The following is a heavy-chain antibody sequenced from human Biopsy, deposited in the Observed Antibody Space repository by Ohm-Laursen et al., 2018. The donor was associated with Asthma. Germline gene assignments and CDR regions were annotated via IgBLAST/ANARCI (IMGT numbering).Heavy chain of an antibody. Sequence: SLRLSCAASGFTFSSYGMDWVRQAPGKGLEWVALMSYDGSIKDYEDPVKGRFTISRDNSKNTLYLQMNSLRTEDTAVYYCAKRRGYSGHDNDYWGQGTLVIVSS. V-gene: IGHV3-30*18. CDR3: AKRRGYSGHDNDY. D-gene: IGHD5-12*01. J-gene: IGHJ4*02. CDR2: MSYDGSIK. CDR1: GFTFSSYG.